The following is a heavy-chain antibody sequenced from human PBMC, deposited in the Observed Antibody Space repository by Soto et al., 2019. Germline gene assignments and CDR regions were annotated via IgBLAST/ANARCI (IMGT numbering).Heavy chain of an antibody. CDR2: IYYSGST. Sequence: SETLSLTCAVSGGSISSYYWSWFRQPPGKGLEWIGYIYYSGSTNYNPSLKSRVTISVDTSKNQFSLKLSSVTAADTAVYYCARRWGRTFDYWGQGTLVTVSS. CDR1: GGSISSYY. CDR3: ARRWGRTFDY. V-gene: IGHV4-59*08. D-gene: IGHD7-27*01. J-gene: IGHJ4*02.